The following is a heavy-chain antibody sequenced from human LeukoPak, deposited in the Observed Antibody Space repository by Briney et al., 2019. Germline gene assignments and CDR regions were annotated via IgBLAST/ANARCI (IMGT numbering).Heavy chain of an antibody. CDR2: IYTNSGGT. J-gene: IGHJ4*02. D-gene: IGHD3-22*01. Sequence: AASVKVSRKASGYTLTGYIMHWVRQAPGQGLEWMGWIYTNSGGTNYEQTFQGRGSMTRDTSMSTAYLDLRSLRPDDTAVYYCSRGGGTEWLLVPFEYWGQGTLVTVSS. V-gene: IGHV1-2*02. CDR3: SRGGGTEWLLVPFEY. CDR1: GYTLTGYI.